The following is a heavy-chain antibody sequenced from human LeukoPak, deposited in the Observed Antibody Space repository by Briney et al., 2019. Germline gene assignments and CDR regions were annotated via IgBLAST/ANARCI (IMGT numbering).Heavy chain of an antibody. CDR1: GGSISSYY. Sequence: SETLSLTCTVSGGSISSYYWSWIRQPPGKGLEWIGYIYYSGSTNYNPSLKSRVTISVDTSKNQFSLKLSSVTAADTAVCYCARRDFWTGYFDYWGQGTLVTVSS. D-gene: IGHD3/OR15-3a*01. V-gene: IGHV4-59*01. J-gene: IGHJ4*02. CDR2: IYYSGST. CDR3: ARRDFWTGYFDY.